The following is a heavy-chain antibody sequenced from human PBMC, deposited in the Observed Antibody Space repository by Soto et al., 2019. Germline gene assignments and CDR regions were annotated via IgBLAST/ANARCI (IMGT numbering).Heavy chain of an antibody. V-gene: IGHV3-7*01. CDR3: ARPYTVAGSSYWCFDL. Sequence: EVQLVESGGGLVQPGGSLRLSCAASGFTFGPYWMTWVRQAPGKGLEWVAKIKPDGSEKDYVDSVKGRFTISRDNTKTSLYLQMNSLRAEDTAVYYCARPYTVAGSSYWCFDLWGRGTLVTVSS. CDR1: GFTFGPYW. CDR2: IKPDGSEK. J-gene: IGHJ2*01. D-gene: IGHD3-16*01.